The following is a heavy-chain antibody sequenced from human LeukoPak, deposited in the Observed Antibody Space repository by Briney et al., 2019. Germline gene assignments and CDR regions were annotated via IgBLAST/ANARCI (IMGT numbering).Heavy chain of an antibody. CDR2: INHSGST. V-gene: IGHV4-34*01. D-gene: IGHD3-10*01. Sequence: SETLSLTCAVYGGSLSGYYWSWIRQPPGKGLEWIGEINHSGSTNYNPSLKSRVTISVDTSKNQFSLKLSSVTAADTAVYYCARSYVLLWFGELRGNWFDPWGQGTLVTVS. J-gene: IGHJ5*02. CDR3: ARSYVLLWFGELRGNWFDP. CDR1: GGSLSGYY.